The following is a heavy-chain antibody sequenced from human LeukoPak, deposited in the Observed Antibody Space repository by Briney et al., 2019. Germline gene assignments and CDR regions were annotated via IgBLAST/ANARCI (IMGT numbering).Heavy chain of an antibody. J-gene: IGHJ4*02. CDR1: GFTFSSYG. CDR2: IRYDGSNK. V-gene: IGHV3-30*02. Sequence: GGSLRLSCAASGFTFSSYGMHWVRQAPGKGLEWVAFIRYDGSNKYYADSVRGRFAISRDNSKDTLYLQMNSLRAEDTAVYYCAKDQRVILDPDKYDSSGPSDYWGQGTLVTVSS. D-gene: IGHD3-22*01. CDR3: AKDQRVILDPDKYDSSGPSDY.